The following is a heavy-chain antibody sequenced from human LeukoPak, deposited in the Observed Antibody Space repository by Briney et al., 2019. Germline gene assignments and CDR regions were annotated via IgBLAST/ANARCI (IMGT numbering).Heavy chain of an antibody. V-gene: IGHV3-7*01. CDR3: ARERWGSSSCFDY. CDR2: IKQDGSEE. D-gene: IGHD6-6*01. Sequence: QPGGSLRLSCAASGFTFSSYWMSWVRQAPGKGLEWVANIKQDGSEEYYVDSVKGRFTISRDNAKNSLYLQMNSLRAEDTAVYYCARERWGSSSCFDYWGQGTLVTVSS. CDR1: GFTFSSYW. J-gene: IGHJ4*02.